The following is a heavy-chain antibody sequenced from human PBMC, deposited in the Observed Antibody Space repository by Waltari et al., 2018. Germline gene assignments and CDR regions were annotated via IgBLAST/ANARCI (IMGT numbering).Heavy chain of an antibody. CDR3: ARVESSSWPYYYYGMDV. CDR2: IYHSGST. J-gene: IGHJ6*02. CDR1: GGSISSSNW. Sequence: QVQLQESGPGLVKPSGTLSLTCAVSGGSISSSNWWSWVRQPPGKGLEWIGEIYHSGSTNKHPSLKSRVTISVDKAKNQFSLKLSSVTAADTAVYYCARVESSSWPYYYYGMDVWGQGTTVTVSS. V-gene: IGHV4-4*02. D-gene: IGHD6-13*01.